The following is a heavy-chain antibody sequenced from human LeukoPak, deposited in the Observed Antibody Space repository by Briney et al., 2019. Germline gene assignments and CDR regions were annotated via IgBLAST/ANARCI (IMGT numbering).Heavy chain of an antibody. Sequence: RTGGSLRLSCAASGFTFSSYSMNWVRQAPGRGLEWVSYISSSSSTIYYADSVKGRFTISRDNAKNSLYLQMNSLRDEDTAVYYCARDSLGVVVPAAIGGVGMDVWGQGTTVTVSS. J-gene: IGHJ6*02. CDR2: ISSSSSTI. D-gene: IGHD2-2*01. CDR3: ARDSLGVVVPAAIGGVGMDV. V-gene: IGHV3-48*02. CDR1: GFTFSSYS.